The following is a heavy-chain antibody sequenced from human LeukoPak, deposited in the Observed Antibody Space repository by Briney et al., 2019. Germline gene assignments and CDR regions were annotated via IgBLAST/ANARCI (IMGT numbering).Heavy chain of an antibody. J-gene: IGHJ3*02. CDR2: INHSGST. CDR1: GGSFSGYY. CDR3: ARVLPVRRQFFDI. V-gene: IGHV4-34*01. Sequence: SETLSLTCAVYGGSFSGYYWSCIRQPPGKGLEWIGEINHSGSTNYNPSLKSRVTISVDTSKNQFSLKLSSVTAADTAVYYCARVLPVRRQFFDIWGQGTMVTVSS. D-gene: IGHD3-10*01.